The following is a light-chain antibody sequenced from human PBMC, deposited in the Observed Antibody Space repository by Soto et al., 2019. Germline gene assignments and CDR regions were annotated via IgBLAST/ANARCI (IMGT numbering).Light chain of an antibody. CDR3: QQYNSYSRT. Sequence: DIQMTQSPSTLSASVGDSVTITCRASQMIYTWLAWYQQKPGKAPKLLIYEASSLDVGVPSRFSGSGSGTEFTLTISSLQPDDFATYYCQQYNSYSRTFGQGTKVDIK. CDR1: QMIYTW. CDR2: EAS. V-gene: IGKV1-5*03. J-gene: IGKJ1*01.